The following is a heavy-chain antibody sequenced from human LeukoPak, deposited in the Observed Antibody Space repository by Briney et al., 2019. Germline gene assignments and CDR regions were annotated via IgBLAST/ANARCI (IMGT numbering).Heavy chain of an antibody. J-gene: IGHJ4*02. CDR3: ARRSAAAGIIDY. Sequence: ASVKVSCKASGYTFTSYDINWVRQATGQGLEWMGWMNPNSGNTGYAQKFQGRVTITRNTSISTAYMELSSLRFEDTAVYYCARRSAAAGIIDYWGQGTLVTVSS. CDR1: GYTFTSYD. CDR2: MNPNSGNT. V-gene: IGHV1-8*03. D-gene: IGHD6-13*01.